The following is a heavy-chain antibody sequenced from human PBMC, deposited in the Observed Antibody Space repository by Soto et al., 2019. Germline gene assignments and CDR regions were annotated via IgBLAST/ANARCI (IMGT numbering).Heavy chain of an antibody. CDR1: GGSISSGGYY. D-gene: IGHD2-21*02. J-gene: IGHJ4*02. V-gene: IGHV4-31*03. Sequence: SETLALTCTVSGGSISSGGYYWSWILQHPGKGLEWIGYIYYSGSTYYNPSLKSRVTISVDTSKNQFSLKLSSVTAADTAVYYCARDDGGNSNGHFDYWGQGTLVTVSS. CDR2: IYYSGST. CDR3: ARDDGGNSNGHFDY.